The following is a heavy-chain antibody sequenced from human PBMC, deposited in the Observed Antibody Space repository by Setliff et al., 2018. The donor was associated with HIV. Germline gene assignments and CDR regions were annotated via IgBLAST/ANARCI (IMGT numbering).Heavy chain of an antibody. D-gene: IGHD3-16*01. CDR2: VNQRVTS. V-gene: IGHV4-34*01. CDR1: SGSFGSYY. J-gene: IGHJ4*02. CDR3: ARGKGGGYFDS. Sequence: SETLSLTCAVNSGSFGSYYWSWLRQSPGKGLEWIGEVNQRVTSNYNPSLKSRVTMSIDESKSQFSLKLSSVTAADTAVYFCARGKGGGYFDSWGQGTLVTVSS.